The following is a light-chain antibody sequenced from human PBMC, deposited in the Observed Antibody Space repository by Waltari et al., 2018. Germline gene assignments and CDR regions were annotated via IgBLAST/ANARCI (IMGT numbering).Light chain of an antibody. CDR1: SGSVSSTSY. CDR2: KGT. J-gene: IGLJ3*02. Sequence: QTVVTQEPSLSVSPGGTVTLTCALSSGSVSSTSYATWYRHTPGQAPPTLVYKGTSRSFGVPDRFSGSVLGNKAALTITGAQADDESDYFCSMYMGSGIWVFGGGTQLTVL. V-gene: IGLV8-61*01. CDR3: SMYMGSGIWV.